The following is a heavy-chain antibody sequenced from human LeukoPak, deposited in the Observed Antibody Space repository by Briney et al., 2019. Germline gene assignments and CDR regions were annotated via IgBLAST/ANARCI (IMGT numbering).Heavy chain of an antibody. D-gene: IGHD3-22*01. Sequence: GRSLRLSCAASGFTFSSYAMHWVRQAPGKGLEWVAVISYDGSNKYCADSVKGRFTISRDNSKNTLYLQMNSLRAEDTAVYYCARGSITMIVVVSRFDYWGQGTLVTVSS. J-gene: IGHJ4*02. CDR3: ARGSITMIVVVSRFDY. CDR1: GFTFSSYA. CDR2: ISYDGSNK. V-gene: IGHV3-30-3*01.